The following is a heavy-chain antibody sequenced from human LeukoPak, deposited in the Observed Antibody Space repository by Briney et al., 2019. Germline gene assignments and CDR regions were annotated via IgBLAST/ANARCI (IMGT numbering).Heavy chain of an antibody. J-gene: IGHJ4*02. V-gene: IGHV3-66*01. Sequence: GALRLSCGASGFTGSSNYMSWGRPGPGEGVEWVSVIYSGGSTYYADSVKGRFTISRDNSKNTLYLQMNSLRAEDTAVYYCARDSAWLNFDYWGQGTLVTVSS. CDR2: IYSGGST. CDR1: GFTGSSNY. D-gene: IGHD6-19*01. CDR3: ARDSAWLNFDY.